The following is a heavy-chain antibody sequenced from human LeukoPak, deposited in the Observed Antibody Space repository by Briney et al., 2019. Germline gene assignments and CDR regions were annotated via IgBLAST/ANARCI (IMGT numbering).Heavy chain of an antibody. CDR2: IMPLFGTA. CDR1: GYTFSGYY. Sequence: SVKVSCKASGYTFSGYYMHWVRQAPGQGLEWLGGIMPLFGTAGYAQKFQGRVTITKDESTRTVYLELTSLTSDDTAVYYCARDVHGDYGSGWFDPWGQGTLVSVSS. J-gene: IGHJ5*02. V-gene: IGHV1-69*05. CDR3: ARDVHGDYGSGWFDP. D-gene: IGHD4-17*01.